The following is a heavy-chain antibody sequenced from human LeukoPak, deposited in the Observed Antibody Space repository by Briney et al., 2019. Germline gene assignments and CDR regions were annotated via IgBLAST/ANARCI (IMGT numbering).Heavy chain of an antibody. J-gene: IGHJ1*01. CDR1: GFTFSSYS. CDR2: ISSSGSTI. V-gene: IGHV3-48*04. CDR3: ARDGLVVAATWAAEYFQH. Sequence: GGSLRLSCAASGFTFSSYSMSWIRQAPGKGLEWVSYISSSGSTIYYADSVKGRFTISRDNAKNSLYLQMNSLRAEDTAVYYCARDGLVVAATWAAEYFQHWGQGTLVTVSS. D-gene: IGHD2-15*01.